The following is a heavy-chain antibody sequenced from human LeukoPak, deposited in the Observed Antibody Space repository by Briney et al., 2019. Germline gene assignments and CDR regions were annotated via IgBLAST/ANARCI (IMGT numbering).Heavy chain of an antibody. Sequence: PSETLSLTCAVYGGSFSGYYWSWIRQPPGKGLEWIGEINHSGSTNYNPSLKSRVAISLYTSKNQFSLKLSSVIAADTAVYYCAASRAAREDWGQGTLVTVSS. CDR3: AASRAARED. D-gene: IGHD6-6*01. V-gene: IGHV4-34*01. J-gene: IGHJ4*02. CDR2: INHSGST. CDR1: GGSFSGYY.